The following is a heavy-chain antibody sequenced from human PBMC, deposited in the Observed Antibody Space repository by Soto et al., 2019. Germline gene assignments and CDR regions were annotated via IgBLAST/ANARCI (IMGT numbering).Heavy chain of an antibody. V-gene: IGHV3-30-3*01. J-gene: IGHJ6*02. CDR1: GFTFSSYA. Sequence: SCAASGFTFSSYAMHWVRQAPGKGLEWVAVISYDGSNKYYADSVKGRFTISRDNSKNTLYLQMNSLRAEDTAVYYCARTPGSGSDGMDVWGQGTTVTVSS. CDR2: ISYDGSNK. CDR3: ARTPGSGSDGMDV. D-gene: IGHD1-26*01.